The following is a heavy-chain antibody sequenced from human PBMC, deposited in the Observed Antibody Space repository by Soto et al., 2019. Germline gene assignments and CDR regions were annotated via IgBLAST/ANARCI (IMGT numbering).Heavy chain of an antibody. J-gene: IGHJ4*02. CDR1: GYTFTSYG. CDR3: ARDGENYYDSSGYSPRPFDS. D-gene: IGHD3-22*01. Sequence: ASVKVSCKASGYTFTSYGISWVRQAPGQGLEWMGWISAYNGNTNYAQKLQGRVTMTTDTSTSTAYMELRSLRSDDTAVYYCARDGENYYDSSGYSPRPFDSWGQGTLVTVSS. CDR2: ISAYNGNT. V-gene: IGHV1-18*01.